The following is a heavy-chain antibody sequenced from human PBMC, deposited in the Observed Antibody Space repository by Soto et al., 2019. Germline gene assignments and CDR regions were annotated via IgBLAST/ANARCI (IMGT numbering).Heavy chain of an antibody. CDR2: ISYDGSNK. V-gene: IGHV3-30*18. J-gene: IGHJ4*02. CDR3: EKGDYVWGSYRVFDY. Sequence: GAQRLFSEYSGLSLSSSGIAMVRQAPGKGLEWVEVISYDGSNKYYADSVKGRFTISRDNSKNTLYLQMNRLRAEDTAVYYCEKGDYVWGSYRVFDYWGQGTLVTGSS. CDR1: GLSLSSSG. D-gene: IGHD3-16*02.